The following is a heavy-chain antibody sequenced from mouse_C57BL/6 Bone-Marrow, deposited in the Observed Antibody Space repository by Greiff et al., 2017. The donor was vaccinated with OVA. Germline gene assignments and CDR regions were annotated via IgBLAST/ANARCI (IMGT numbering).Heavy chain of an antibody. CDR3: ASGITTVVATDYFDY. V-gene: IGHV1-55*01. CDR1: GYTFTSYW. CDR2: IYPGSGST. Sequence: QVQLQQPGAELVKPGASVKMSCKASGYTFTSYWITWVKQRPGQGLEWIGDIYPGSGSTNSNEKFKSKATLTVDTSSSTAYMQLSSLTSKDSAVYYCASGITTVVATDYFDYWGQGTTLTVSS. J-gene: IGHJ2*01. D-gene: IGHD1-1*01.